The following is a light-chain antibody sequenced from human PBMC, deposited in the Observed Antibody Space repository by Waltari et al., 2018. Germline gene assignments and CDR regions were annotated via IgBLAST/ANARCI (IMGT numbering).Light chain of an antibody. CDR1: QSVSSY. V-gene: IGKV3-11*01. J-gene: IGKJ1*01. CDR3: QQRSNWPGT. Sequence: EIVLTQSPATLSLSPVERANLYCRASQSVSSYLAWYQQKPGQAPRLLIYNAPNRATGIPARFSGSGSGTDFTLTISSLEPEDFAVYYCQQRSNWPGTFGQGTKVESK. CDR2: NAP.